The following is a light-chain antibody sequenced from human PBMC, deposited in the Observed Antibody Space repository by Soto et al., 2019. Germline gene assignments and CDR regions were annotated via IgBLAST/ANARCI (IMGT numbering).Light chain of an antibody. CDR2: AAY. V-gene: IGKV1-8*01. CDR1: QGISSY. Sequence: AIRMTQSPSSLSASTGDRVTITCRASQGISSYLAWYQQKPGKAPKLLIYAAYNLQSGGPSRFSGSGSGTDFTLTISCLQSEDFETYYYQQYYSYPRTFGQGTKVEIK. CDR3: QQYYSYPRT. J-gene: IGKJ1*01.